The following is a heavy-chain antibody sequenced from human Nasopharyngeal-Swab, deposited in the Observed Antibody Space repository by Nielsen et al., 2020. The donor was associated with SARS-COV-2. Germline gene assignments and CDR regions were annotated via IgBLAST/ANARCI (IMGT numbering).Heavy chain of an antibody. CDR2: IIPIFGTG. D-gene: IGHD5-12*01. V-gene: IGHV1-69*05. J-gene: IGHJ4*01. Sequence: SVKASCKASGGSFSSYAISWVRPAPGQGLGWTGGIIPIFGTGNYAQKFQGRVTITTDESTSTAYMELSSLRSEDTAVDYWARARKKRGATEYCIDYWGQGTLVTVSS. CDR1: GGSFSSYA. CDR3: ARARKKRGATEYCIDY.